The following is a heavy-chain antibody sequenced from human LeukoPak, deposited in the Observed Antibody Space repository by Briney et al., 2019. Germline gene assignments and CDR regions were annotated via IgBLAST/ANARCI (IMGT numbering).Heavy chain of an antibody. Sequence: PGGSLRLSCAASGFTFSSYGMHWVRQAPGKGLEWVAVIWYDGSNKYYADSLKGRFTISRDNSKNKLYLQMNILRVEDTAVYYCAKDRYPYSSSSVHWFDPWGQGTLVTVSS. V-gene: IGHV3-33*06. J-gene: IGHJ5*02. CDR1: GFTFSSYG. CDR3: AKDRYPYSSSSVHWFDP. CDR2: IWYDGSNK. D-gene: IGHD6-6*01.